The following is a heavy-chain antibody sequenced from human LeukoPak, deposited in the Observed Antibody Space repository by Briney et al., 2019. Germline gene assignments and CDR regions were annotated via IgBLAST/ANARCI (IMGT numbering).Heavy chain of an antibody. J-gene: IGHJ4*02. CDR3: AKLGYGSGSY. CDR2: ISGSGRST. CDR1: EFTFSSYA. Sequence: GGSLRLSCAASEFTFSSYAMSWVRQAPGKGLEWVSAISGSGRSTFYADSVKGRFTISRDNSKNTLYLQMNSLRAEDTAVYYCAKLGYGSGSYWGQGTLVTVSS. V-gene: IGHV3-23*01. D-gene: IGHD3-10*01.